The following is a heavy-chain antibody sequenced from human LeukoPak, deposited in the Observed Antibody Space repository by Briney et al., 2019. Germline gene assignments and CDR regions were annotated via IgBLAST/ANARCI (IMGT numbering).Heavy chain of an antibody. Sequence: GGSLRLSCAASGFTFSGYVMTWVRQPPGKGLQWVADISGSGGSTYYADSVKGRFSISRDNSKNTLYLQLDSLRAEDTAVYYCARDGSQVYDSTFDYWGQGTLVTVSS. V-gene: IGHV3-23*01. CDR1: GFTFSGYV. J-gene: IGHJ4*02. D-gene: IGHD3-22*01. CDR3: ARDGSQVYDSTFDY. CDR2: ISGSGGST.